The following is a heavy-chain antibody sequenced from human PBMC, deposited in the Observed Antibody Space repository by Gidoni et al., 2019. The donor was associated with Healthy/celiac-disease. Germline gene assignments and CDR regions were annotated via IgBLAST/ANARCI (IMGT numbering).Heavy chain of an antibody. J-gene: IGHJ4*02. D-gene: IGHD6-13*01. CDR2: ISGSGGST. Sequence: EVQLLESGGGLVQPGGSLRLSCAASGFTFSSYAMSWVRHAPGKGLEWVSAISGSGGSTYYADSVKGRFTISRDNSKNTLYLQLNSLRAEDTAVYYCAKDTHYSSSWRELFDSWGQGTLVTVSS. V-gene: IGHV3-23*01. CDR1: GFTFSSYA. CDR3: AKDTHYSSSWRELFDS.